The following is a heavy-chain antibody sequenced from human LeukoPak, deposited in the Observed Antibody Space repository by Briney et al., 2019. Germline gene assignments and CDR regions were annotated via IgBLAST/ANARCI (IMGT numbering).Heavy chain of an antibody. CDR3: ARGLVTTAFDY. CDR2: IYYSGST. D-gene: IGHD4-17*01. V-gene: IGHV4-59*01. J-gene: IGHJ4*02. CDR1: GGSISSYY. Sequence: PSETLSLTCTASGGSISSYYWSWIRQPPGKGLEWIGYIYYSGSTNYNPSLKSRVTISVDTSKNQFSLKLSSVTAADTAVYYCARGLVTTAFDYWGQGTLVTVSS.